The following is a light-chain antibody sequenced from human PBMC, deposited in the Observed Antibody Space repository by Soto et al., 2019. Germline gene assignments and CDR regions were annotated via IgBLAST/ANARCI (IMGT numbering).Light chain of an antibody. CDR3: SSYTTSAPYV. Sequence: QSALTQPPSASGSPGQSVTISCTGTSSDVGGYNSVSWYQQHPGKAPKLMIYEVNKRPSGVPDRFSGSKSGNTASLTVSGLQAEDEADYYCSSYTTSAPYVFGSGTKLTVL. V-gene: IGLV2-8*01. CDR2: EVN. J-gene: IGLJ1*01. CDR1: SSDVGGYNS.